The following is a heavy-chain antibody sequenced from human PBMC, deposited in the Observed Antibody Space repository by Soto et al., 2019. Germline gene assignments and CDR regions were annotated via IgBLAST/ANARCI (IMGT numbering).Heavy chain of an antibody. CDR1: GGSFSGYY. D-gene: IGHD3-10*01. J-gene: IGHJ4*02. V-gene: IGHV4-59*01. Sequence: SETLSLTCAVYGGSFSGYYWSWIRQPPGKGLEWIGYIYCSGTTSYNPSLNSRVTMSVDTSKNQFSLKVNSVTAADTAVYYCARESYYGSGATVVAYWGQGTLVTVSS. CDR3: ARESYYGSGATVVAY. CDR2: IYCSGTT.